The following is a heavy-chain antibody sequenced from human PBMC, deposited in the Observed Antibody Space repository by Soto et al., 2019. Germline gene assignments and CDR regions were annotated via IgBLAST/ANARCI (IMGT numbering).Heavy chain of an antibody. J-gene: IGHJ4*02. D-gene: IGHD3-16*02. CDR2: FDAEDGAA. V-gene: IGHV1-24*01. CDR3: ATDLFPDNADAWVTFRAADC. Sequence: QVELVQSGAEVKKPGASVKVSCKVSGYTLTELSMHWVRQAPGKGLEWMGVFDAEDGAASYAQNFQGRVTTTVDTSTATTDMEVTSLRSEDTAVYYCATDLFPDNADAWVTFRAADCWGQGTQVTVSS. CDR1: GYTLTELS.